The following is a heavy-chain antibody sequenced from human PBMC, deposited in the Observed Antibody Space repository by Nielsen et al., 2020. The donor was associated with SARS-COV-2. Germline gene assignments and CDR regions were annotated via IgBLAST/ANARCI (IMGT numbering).Heavy chain of an antibody. CDR3: ARRVYYYYMDV. CDR1: GFTVSSNY. J-gene: IGHJ6*03. CDR2: INSDGSST. Sequence: GESLKISCAASGFTVSSNYMSWVRQAPGKGLVWVSRINSDGSSTSYADSVKGRFTISRDNAKNTLYLQMNSLRAEDTAVYYCARRVYYYYMDVWGKGTTVTVSS. V-gene: IGHV3-74*01.